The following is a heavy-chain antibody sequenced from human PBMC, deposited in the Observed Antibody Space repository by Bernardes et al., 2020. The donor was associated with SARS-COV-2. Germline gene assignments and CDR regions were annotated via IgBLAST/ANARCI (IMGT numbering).Heavy chain of an antibody. V-gene: IGHV1-69*13. CDR3: ASDPTYCSSTTCRKAAFDI. Sequence: SVKDSCKASGGTFSSYAISWVRQAPGQGLEWVGGIIPIFVTANYAQKFQGRVTITADESTSTAYMELSSLRSEDTAVYYCASDPTYCSSTTCRKAAFDIWGQGTMVTVSS. J-gene: IGHJ3*02. CDR1: GGTFSSYA. CDR2: IIPIFVTA. D-gene: IGHD2-2*01.